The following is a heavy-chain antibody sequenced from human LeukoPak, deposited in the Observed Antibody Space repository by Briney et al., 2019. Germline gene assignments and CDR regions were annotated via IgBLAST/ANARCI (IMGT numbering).Heavy chain of an antibody. Sequence: GASVKVSCKASGYTFTGYYMHWARQAPGQGLEWMGWINPNSGGTNYAQKFQGRVTMTRDTSISTAYMELSRLRSDDTAVYYCARATSGYGSDAFDIWGQGTMVTVSS. V-gene: IGHV1-2*02. J-gene: IGHJ3*02. D-gene: IGHD5-12*01. CDR2: INPNSGGT. CDR3: ARATSGYGSDAFDI. CDR1: GYTFTGYY.